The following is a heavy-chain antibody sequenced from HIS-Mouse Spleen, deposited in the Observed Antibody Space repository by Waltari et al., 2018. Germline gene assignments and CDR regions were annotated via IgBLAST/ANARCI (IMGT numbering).Heavy chain of an antibody. V-gene: IGHV4-39*07. CDR3: ARESPYSSSWYDWYFDL. CDR1: GGSISSSSYY. J-gene: IGHJ2*01. D-gene: IGHD6-13*01. CDR2: IYYSGST. Sequence: QLQLQESGPGLVKPSETLSLTCTVSGGSISSSSYYWGWIRQPPGKGLEWIGSIYYSGSTYYTPPLKSRVTISVDTSKNQCSLKLSSVTAADTAVYYCARESPYSSSWYDWYFDLWGRGTLVTVSS.